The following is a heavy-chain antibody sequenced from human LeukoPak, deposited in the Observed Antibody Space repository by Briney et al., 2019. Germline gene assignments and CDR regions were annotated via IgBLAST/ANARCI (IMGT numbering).Heavy chain of an antibody. Sequence: ASVTVSFTASGYTFTVYYMHSVRQAPGQGLEWMGWINPNSGGTNYAQKFQGRVTMTRDTAISTAYMELSRLRSDDTAVYYCARSAYYYDSSGIRGAAFDIWGQGTMVTVSS. CDR3: ARSAYYYDSSGIRGAAFDI. J-gene: IGHJ3*02. V-gene: IGHV1-2*02. CDR2: INPNSGGT. CDR1: GYTFTVYY. D-gene: IGHD3-22*01.